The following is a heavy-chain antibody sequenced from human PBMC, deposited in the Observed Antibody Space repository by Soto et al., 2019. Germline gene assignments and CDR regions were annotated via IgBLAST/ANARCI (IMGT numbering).Heavy chain of an antibody. V-gene: IGHV4-4*07. CDR1: GGAISGYY. CDR3: ARGQRFSDSFDP. Sequence: PSETLSLTCTVSGGAISGYYWTWTRQSAGKGLEWIGRIYSSGGTKYNPSLQSRVTMSLDTSKNQFSLRLTSVTAADTAVYYCARGQRFSDSFDPWGQGTLVTVSS. D-gene: IGHD3-3*01. J-gene: IGHJ5*02. CDR2: IYSSGGT.